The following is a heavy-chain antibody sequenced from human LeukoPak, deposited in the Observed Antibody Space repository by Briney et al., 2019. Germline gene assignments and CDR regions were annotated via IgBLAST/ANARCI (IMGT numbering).Heavy chain of an antibody. V-gene: IGHV1-8*01. D-gene: IGHD1-26*01. Sequence: ASVTVSCKASGYTFSSYDINWVRQATGQGLEWMGWMNPNSGSTGYAQKFQGRVTMTRSTSISTAYMELSSLRSEDTAVYYCVRVQSGSYARYGMDVWGQGTTVTVSS. CDR3: VRVQSGSYARYGMDV. J-gene: IGHJ6*02. CDR2: MNPNSGST. CDR1: GYTFSSYD.